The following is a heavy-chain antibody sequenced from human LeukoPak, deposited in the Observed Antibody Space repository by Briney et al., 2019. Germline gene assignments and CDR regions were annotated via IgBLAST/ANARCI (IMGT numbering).Heavy chain of an antibody. CDR3: ARKGD. CDR1: GFTFTSYS. V-gene: IGHV3-7*01. CDR2: IKQDGSEK. J-gene: IGHJ4*02. Sequence: GGSLRLSCAASGFTFTSYSMSWVRQAPGKGLEWVANIKQDGSEKYYVDSVKGRFTISRDNAKNSLYLQMNSLRAEDTAVYYCARKGDWGQGTLVTVSS.